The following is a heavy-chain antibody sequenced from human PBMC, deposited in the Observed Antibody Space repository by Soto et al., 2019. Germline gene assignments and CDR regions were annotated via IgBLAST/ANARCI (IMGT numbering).Heavy chain of an antibody. CDR2: ISYDGSNK. Sequence: QVQLVESGGGVVQPGRSLRLSCAASGFTFSSYAMHWVRQAPGKGLEWVAVISYDGSNKYYADSVKGRFTISRDNSKNTLYLQMNSLRAEDTAVYYCARDSVVATAGIPPSADYWGQGTLVTVSS. V-gene: IGHV3-30-3*01. J-gene: IGHJ4*02. CDR3: ARDSVVATAGIPPSADY. CDR1: GFTFSSYA. D-gene: IGHD6-13*01.